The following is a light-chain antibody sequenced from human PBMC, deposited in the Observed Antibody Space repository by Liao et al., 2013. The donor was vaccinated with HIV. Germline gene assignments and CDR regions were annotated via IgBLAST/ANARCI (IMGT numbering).Light chain of an antibody. V-gene: IGLV3-21*01. J-gene: IGLJ2*01. CDR1: NIGSKS. CDR2: YDS. CDR3: QAWDRNTAI. Sequence: SYELTQPPSVSVAPGKTARITCGGSNIGSKSVHWYQQKPGQAPLLVVYYDSDRPSGIPERFSGSNSGNTATLTISGTQPTDEADYYCQAWDRNTAIFGGGTKLTVL.